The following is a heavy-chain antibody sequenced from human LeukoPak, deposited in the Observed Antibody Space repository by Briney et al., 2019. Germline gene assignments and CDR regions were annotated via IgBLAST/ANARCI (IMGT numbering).Heavy chain of an antibody. CDR3: ARGRDYDILTGYYKDGGMWDTDY. CDR1: GFTFSSYS. CDR2: ISSSSSYI. D-gene: IGHD3-9*01. Sequence: GSLRLSCAASGFTFSSYSMNWVRQAPGKGLEWVSSISSSSSYIYYADSVKGRFTISRDNAKNSLYLQMNSLRAEDTAVYYCARGRDYDILTGYYKDGGMWDTDYWGQGTLVTVSS. V-gene: IGHV3-21*01. J-gene: IGHJ4*02.